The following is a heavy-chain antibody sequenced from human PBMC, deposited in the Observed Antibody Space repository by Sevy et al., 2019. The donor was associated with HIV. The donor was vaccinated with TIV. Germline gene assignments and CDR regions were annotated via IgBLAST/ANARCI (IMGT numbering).Heavy chain of an antibody. V-gene: IGHV3-53*01. CDR3: ARGKHISDYYGSFDY. J-gene: IGHJ4*02. CDR2: IYIGGST. CDR1: GLTVSSNF. Sequence: GGSLRLSCAASGLTVSSNFMSRVRQAPGKGLEWVSVIYIGGSTYYADSVKGRFTISRDDSKNTLYLQMNSLRAEDTAVYYCARGKHISDYYGSFDYWGQGTLVTVSS. D-gene: IGHD3-3*01.